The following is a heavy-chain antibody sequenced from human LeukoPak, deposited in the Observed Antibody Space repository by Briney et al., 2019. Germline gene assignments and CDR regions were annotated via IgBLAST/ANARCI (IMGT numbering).Heavy chain of an antibody. D-gene: IGHD3-22*01. CDR1: GFTFSSYS. V-gene: IGHV3-21*01. J-gene: IGHJ4*02. CDR2: ISSSSSYI. CDR3: ASYDSSGSQFDY. Sequence: GGSLRLSCAASGFTFSSYSMNWVRQAPGKGLEWVSSISSSSSYIYYADSVKGRFTISRDNAKNSLYLQMNSLRAEDTVVYYCASYDSSGSQFDYWGQGTLVTVSS.